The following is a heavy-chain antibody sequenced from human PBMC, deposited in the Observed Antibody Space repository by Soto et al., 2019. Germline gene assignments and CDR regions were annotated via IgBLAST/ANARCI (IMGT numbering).Heavy chain of an antibody. Sequence: GGSLRLSCAASGFTFSSHAMNWVRQAPGKGLEWVSSIDSSSSFIYYADSVKGRFTISRDNAKNSVYLQMSSLRAEDTAVYYCARDPLWFGEIGYFDYWGQGA. CDR1: GFTFSSHA. J-gene: IGHJ4*02. D-gene: IGHD3-10*01. V-gene: IGHV3-21*01. CDR2: IDSSSSFI. CDR3: ARDPLWFGEIGYFDY.